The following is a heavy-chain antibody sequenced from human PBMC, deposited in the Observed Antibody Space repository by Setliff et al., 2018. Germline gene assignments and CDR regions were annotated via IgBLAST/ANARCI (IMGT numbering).Heavy chain of an antibody. CDR1: GFTFSDYY. D-gene: IGHD5-12*01. CDR2: ISSSGSTI. J-gene: IGHJ4*02. V-gene: IGHV3-11*04. CDR3: ARDSNSGYDWHYFDY. Sequence: GESLRLSCAASGFTFSDYYMSWIRQAPGKGLEWVSYISSSGSTIYYADSVKGRFTISRDNAKNSLYLQMNSLRAEDTAVYYCARDSNSGYDWHYFDYWGQGTLVTVSS.